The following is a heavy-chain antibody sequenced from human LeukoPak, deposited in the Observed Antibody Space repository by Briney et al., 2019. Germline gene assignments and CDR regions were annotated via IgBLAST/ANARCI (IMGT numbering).Heavy chain of an antibody. CDR1: GYSISDGNY. J-gene: IGHJ4*02. D-gene: IGHD2-2*03. CDR2: IFHTGST. Sequence: SETLSLTCTVSGYSISDGNYWGWIRQPPGKGPEWIGSIFHTGSTYDNPSLKSRVTISVDTSKSQFSLKLSSVTAADTAVYYCLVIVVVPAASKDYWGQGTLVTVSS. CDR3: LVIVVVPAASKDY. V-gene: IGHV4-38-2*02.